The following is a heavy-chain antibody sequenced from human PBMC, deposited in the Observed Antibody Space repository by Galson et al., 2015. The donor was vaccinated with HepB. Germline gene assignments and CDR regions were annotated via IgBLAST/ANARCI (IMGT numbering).Heavy chain of an antibody. CDR3: ARDPSVYSGYYPDY. J-gene: IGHJ4*02. CDR2: ISYDGSNK. D-gene: IGHD3-22*01. V-gene: IGHV3-30-3*01. CDR1: GFTFSGSA. Sequence: SLRLSCAASGFTFSGSAMHWVRQAPGKGLEWVAVISYDGSNKYYADSVKGRFTISRDNSKNTLYLQMNSLRAEDTAVYYCARDPSVYSGYYPDYWGQGTLVTVSS.